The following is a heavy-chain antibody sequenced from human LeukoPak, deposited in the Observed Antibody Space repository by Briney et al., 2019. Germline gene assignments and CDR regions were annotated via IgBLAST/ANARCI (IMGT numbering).Heavy chain of an antibody. V-gene: IGHV3-33*06. CDR2: IWDDGSKK. D-gene: IGHD3-22*01. CDR1: GFTFSSYG. CDR3: AKDIYYHSSGYRGYFDY. Sequence: PGRSLRLSCAASGFTFSSYGMHWVRQAPGKGLEWVAVIWDDGSKKYYAESVKGRFTISRDNSKNTLYLQMNSLRAEDTAVYYCAKDIYYHSSGYRGYFDYWGQGTLVTVSS. J-gene: IGHJ4*02.